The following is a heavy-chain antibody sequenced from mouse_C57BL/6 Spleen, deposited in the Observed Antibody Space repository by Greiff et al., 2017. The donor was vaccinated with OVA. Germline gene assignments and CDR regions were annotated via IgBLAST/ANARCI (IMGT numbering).Heavy chain of an antibody. CDR2: INPSTGGT. J-gene: IGHJ3*01. CDR3: ARWDYDYDGFAY. V-gene: IGHV1-42*01. CDR1: GYSFTGYY. Sequence: VQLQQSGPELVKPGASVKISCKASGYSFTGYYMNWVKQSPEKSLEWIGEINPSTGGTTYNQKFKAKATLTVDKSSSTAYMQLKSLTSEDSAVYYCARWDYDYDGFAYWGQGTLVTVSA. D-gene: IGHD2-4*01.